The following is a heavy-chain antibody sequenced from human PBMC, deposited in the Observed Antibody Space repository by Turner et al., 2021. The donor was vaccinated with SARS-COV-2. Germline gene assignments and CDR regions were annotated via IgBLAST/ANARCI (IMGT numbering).Heavy chain of an antibody. V-gene: IGHV3-30*03. D-gene: IGHD2-15*01. CDR3: ARGGVVAATAYDAFDI. J-gene: IGHJ3*02. CDR1: GFTLSSYS. CDR2: ISYDGSNK. Sequence: VQLVESGGGLVKPGGSLRLSCAASGFTLSSYSMHWVRQAPGKGLEWVAVISYDGSNKYYADSVKGRFTISRDNSKNTRYLQMNSLRAEDTAVYYAARGGVVAATAYDAFDIWGQGTMVTVSS.